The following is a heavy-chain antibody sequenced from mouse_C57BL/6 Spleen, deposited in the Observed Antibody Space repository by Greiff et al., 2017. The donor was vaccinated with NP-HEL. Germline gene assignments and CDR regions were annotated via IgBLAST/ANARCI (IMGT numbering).Heavy chain of an antibody. CDR3: ARKTGTDYFDY. CDR2: ISGGGGNT. J-gene: IGHJ2*01. V-gene: IGHV5-9*01. CDR1: GFTFSSYT. D-gene: IGHD4-1*01. Sequence: VQLKESGGGLVKPGGSLKLSCAASGFTFSSYTMSWVRQTPEKRLEWVATISGGGGNTYYPDSVKGRFTISRDNAKNTLYLQMSSLRSEDTALYYCARKTGTDYFDYWGQGTTLTVSS.